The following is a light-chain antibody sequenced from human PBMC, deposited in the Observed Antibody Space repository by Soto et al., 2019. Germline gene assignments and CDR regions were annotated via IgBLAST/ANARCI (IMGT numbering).Light chain of an antibody. J-gene: IGKJ1*01. CDR3: LQVSSFPRT. CDR2: AAS. V-gene: IGKV1-12*01. Sequence: DIQMTQSPSSVSASVGDRITITCRASQDIGCRLAWFQQKPGKAPQYLIQAASILQSGVPSRFSGSGSGTEFILTINNQQPEDFASYFCLQVSSFPRTFGLGTKVEI. CDR1: QDIGCR.